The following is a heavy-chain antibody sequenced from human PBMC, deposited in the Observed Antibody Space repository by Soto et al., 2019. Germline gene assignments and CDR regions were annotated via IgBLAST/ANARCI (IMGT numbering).Heavy chain of an antibody. CDR3: ARDDWNYRGLDY. CDR2: SYYSGST. V-gene: IGHV4-59*01. D-gene: IGHD1-7*01. J-gene: IGHJ4*02. Sequence: SEALSLTCTVSGGSISSYYWSWIRQPPGKGLEWIGDSYYSGSTNYNPSLKSRVARSVDRSKNQFSRKLSSVTAADTDVYYCARDDWNYRGLDYWGQGTPVTASS. CDR1: GGSISSYY.